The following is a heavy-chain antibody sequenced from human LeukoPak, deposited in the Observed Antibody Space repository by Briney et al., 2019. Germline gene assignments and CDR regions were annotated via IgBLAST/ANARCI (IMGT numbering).Heavy chain of an antibody. V-gene: IGHV1-2*02. CDR2: INPNSGGT. D-gene: IGHD3-3*01. Sequence: ASVKVSCKASGYTFTRYYMHWVRQAPGQGLEWMGWINPNSGGTNYAQKLQGRVTMTTDTSTSTAYMELRSLRSDDTAVYYCARVNYDFWSGPLSAGWFDPWGQGTLVTVSS. CDR1: GYTFTRYY. CDR3: ARVNYDFWSGPLSAGWFDP. J-gene: IGHJ5*02.